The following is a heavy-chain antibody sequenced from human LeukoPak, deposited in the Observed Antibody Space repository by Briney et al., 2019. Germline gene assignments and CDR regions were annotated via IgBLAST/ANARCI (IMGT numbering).Heavy chain of an antibody. CDR2: ISSSSSYI. CDR1: EFTFSSYT. CDR3: ARDLPDGYYYDSSGWDY. J-gene: IGHJ4*02. Sequence: GGSLRLSCAASEFTFSSYTMNWVRQAPGKGLEWVSSISSSSSYIYYADSVKGRFTISKNNAKNSLYLQMNSLRAEDTAVYYCARDLPDGYYYDSSGWDYWGQGTLVTVSS. D-gene: IGHD3-22*01. V-gene: IGHV3-21*04.